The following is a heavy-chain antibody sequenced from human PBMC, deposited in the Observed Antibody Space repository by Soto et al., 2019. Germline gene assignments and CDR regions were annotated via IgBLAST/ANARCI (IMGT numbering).Heavy chain of an antibody. J-gene: IGHJ4*02. CDR1: GFTFSNYY. Sequence: EMQLVESGGGLVQPGGSLRLSCAASGFTFSNYYMHWVRQAPGTGPVWVSRISSDGTTTTYADSVKGRFTISRDNAKTTLYLHVNRLRADDTAVYYCARVPNCDSSGCDSYVDLWGQGALVTVSS. CDR3: ARVPNCDSSGCDSYVDL. V-gene: IGHV3-74*03. D-gene: IGHD3-22*01. CDR2: ISSDGTTT.